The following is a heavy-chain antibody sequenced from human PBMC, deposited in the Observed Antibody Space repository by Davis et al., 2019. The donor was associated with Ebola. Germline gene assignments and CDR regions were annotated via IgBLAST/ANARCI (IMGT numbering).Heavy chain of an antibody. J-gene: IGHJ6*02. Sequence: MPSETLSLTCAVYGGSFSGYYWSWIRQPPGKGLEWIGEINHSGSTNYNPSLKSRVTISVDTSKNQFSLKLCSVTAADTAVYYCARRDGSSGWYNYYGMDVWGQGTTVTVSS. CDR3: ARRDGSSGWYNYYGMDV. CDR1: GGSFSGYY. V-gene: IGHV4-34*01. D-gene: IGHD6-19*01. CDR2: INHSGST.